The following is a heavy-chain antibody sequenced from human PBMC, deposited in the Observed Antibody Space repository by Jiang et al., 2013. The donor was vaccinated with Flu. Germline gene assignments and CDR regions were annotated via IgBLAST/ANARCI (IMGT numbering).Heavy chain of an antibody. J-gene: IGHJ4*02. CDR3: ARQIKDSSSYYFFDY. D-gene: IGHD3-22*01. CDR1: GYTFTSYY. Sequence: SGAEVKKPGASVKVSCKSSGYTFTSYYMHWVRQAPGQGLEWMGMINPSGGSTSNAQRFQGRITMTRDTSTSAVYMELSSLRSDDTAVYYCARQIKDSSSYYFFDYWAREPWSPSPQ. V-gene: IGHV1-46*03. CDR2: INPSGGST.